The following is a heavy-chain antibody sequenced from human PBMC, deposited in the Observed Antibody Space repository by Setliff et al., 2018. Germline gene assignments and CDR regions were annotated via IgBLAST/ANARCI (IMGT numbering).Heavy chain of an antibody. CDR3: GRVGNWNFFDF. CDR1: GYSISNIYY. J-gene: IGHJ4*02. V-gene: IGHV4-38-2*01. Sequence: ETLSLTCAVSGYSISNIYYWGWIRQPPGKGLEWIATIHHSGSTNYNPSLKSRATISVDTSKNQFSLKVSSVTAADTAVYYCGRVGNWNFFDFWGQGTLVTAPQ. CDR2: IHHSGST. D-gene: IGHD1-1*01.